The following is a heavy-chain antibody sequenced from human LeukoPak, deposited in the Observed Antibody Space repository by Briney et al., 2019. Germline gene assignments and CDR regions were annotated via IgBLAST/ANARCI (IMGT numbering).Heavy chain of an antibody. CDR1: GFTFSSYA. CDR2: ISSSSSYI. Sequence: PGGSLRLSCAASGFTFSSYAMSWVRQAPGKGLEWVSSISSSSSYIYYADSVKGRFTISRDNAKNSLYLQMNSLRAEDTAVYYCASQMQRIDYWGQGTLVTVSS. V-gene: IGHV3-21*01. J-gene: IGHJ4*02. D-gene: IGHD5-24*01. CDR3: ASQMQRIDY.